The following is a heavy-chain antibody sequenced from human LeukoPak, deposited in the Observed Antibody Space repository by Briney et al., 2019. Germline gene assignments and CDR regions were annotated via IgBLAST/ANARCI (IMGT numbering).Heavy chain of an antibody. CDR3: ARTNTIRGYAWFDP. Sequence: GASVKVSCKASGGTFSSYAISWVRQAPGQGLEWMGGIIPIFGTANYAQKFQGRVTITADESTSTAYMELSSLRSEDTAVYYCARTNTIRGYAWFDPWGQGTLVTVSS. CDR1: GGTFSSYA. CDR2: IIPIFGTA. J-gene: IGHJ5*02. D-gene: IGHD3-10*01. V-gene: IGHV1-69*13.